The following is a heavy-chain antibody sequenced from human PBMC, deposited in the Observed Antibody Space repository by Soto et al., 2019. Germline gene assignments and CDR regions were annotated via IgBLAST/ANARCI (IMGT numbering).Heavy chain of an antibody. J-gene: IGHJ4*02. V-gene: IGHV1-18*01. CDR1: GYTFTSYY. Sequence: QVQLVQSGAEVKKPGASVKVSCKASGYTFTSYYISWVRQAPGQGLEWMGWISAYNGNTNYAQKLQGRVTITTDTSTSIAYMALRSLSSDATAVYYCARDLPPVDSWGQGTLITVSS. CDR3: ARDLPPVDS. CDR2: ISAYNGNT.